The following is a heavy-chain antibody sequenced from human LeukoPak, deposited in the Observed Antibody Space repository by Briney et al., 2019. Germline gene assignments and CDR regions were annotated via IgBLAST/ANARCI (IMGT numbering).Heavy chain of an antibody. CDR3: AKLGAARHGDY. Sequence: PGGSLRLSCAASGFTFSSYSMNWVRQAPGKGLEWVSSISSSSSYIYYADSVKGRFTISRDNSKNTLYLQMNSLRAEDTAVYYCAKLGAARHGDYWGQGTLVTVSS. CDR2: ISSSSSYI. V-gene: IGHV3-21*04. D-gene: IGHD6-6*01. CDR1: GFTFSSYS. J-gene: IGHJ4*02.